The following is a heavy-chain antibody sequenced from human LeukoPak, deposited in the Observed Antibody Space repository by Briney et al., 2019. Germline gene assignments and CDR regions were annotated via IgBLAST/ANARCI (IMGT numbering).Heavy chain of an antibody. J-gene: IGHJ3*02. CDR2: INWNGGST. Sequence: PGGSLRLSCAASGFTFSSYSMNWVRQAPGKGLEWVSGINWNGGSTGYADSVKGRFTISRDNAKNSLYLQMNSLRAEDTALYYCARARMHYADAFDIWGQGTMVTVSS. CDR3: ARARMHYADAFDI. V-gene: IGHV3-20*04. D-gene: IGHD4-17*01. CDR1: GFTFSSYS.